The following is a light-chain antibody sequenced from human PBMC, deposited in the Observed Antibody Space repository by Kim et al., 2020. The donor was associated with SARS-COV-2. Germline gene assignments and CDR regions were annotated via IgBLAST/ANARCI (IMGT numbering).Light chain of an antibody. CDR1: QSVSSSY. V-gene: IGKV3-20*01. Sequence: PGERATLPCRASQSVSSSYFAWYQQKPGQAPRLLIYAASSRATGIPDRFSGSGSGTDFTLIISRLEPEDFAVYYCQQYGSSPPKYTFGQGTKLEI. J-gene: IGKJ2*01. CDR3: QQYGSSPPKYT. CDR2: AAS.